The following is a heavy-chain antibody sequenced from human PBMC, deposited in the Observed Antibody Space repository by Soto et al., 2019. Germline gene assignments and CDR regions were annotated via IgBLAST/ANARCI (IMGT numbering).Heavy chain of an antibody. CDR3: ARAYTSGWSLPFDY. Sequence: GGPLRLSCAASGFTFNNYAMHWVRQAPGKGLEWVAVTSYDEKNKYHTDSVKGRFTISRDNSKNTLYLQMNNLRTEDTAVYYCARAYTSGWSLPFDYWGQGTLVTVSS. D-gene: IGHD6-19*01. CDR1: GFTFNNYA. V-gene: IGHV3-30*04. J-gene: IGHJ4*02. CDR2: TSYDEKNK.